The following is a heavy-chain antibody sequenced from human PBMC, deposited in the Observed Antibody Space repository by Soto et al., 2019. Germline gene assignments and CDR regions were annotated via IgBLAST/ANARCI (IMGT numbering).Heavy chain of an antibody. CDR1: GGSFSGYY. Sequence: SLTCAVYGGSFSGYYWSWIRQPPGKGLEWIGEINHSGSTNYNPSLKSRVTISVDTSKNQFSLKLSSVTAADTAVYYCARALLLPTAPKEEPLKKDVWGQGTTVTVSS. D-gene: IGHD2-15*01. CDR3: ARALLLPTAPKEEPLKKDV. J-gene: IGHJ6*02. CDR2: INHSGST. V-gene: IGHV4-34*01.